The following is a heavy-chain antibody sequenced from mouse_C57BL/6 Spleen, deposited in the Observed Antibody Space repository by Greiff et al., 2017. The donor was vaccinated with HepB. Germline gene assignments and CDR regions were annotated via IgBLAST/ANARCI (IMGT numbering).Heavy chain of an antibody. CDR2: IYPGDGDT. J-gene: IGHJ3*01. V-gene: IGHV1-80*01. CDR1: GYAFSSYW. Sequence: VKLQESGAELVKPGASVKISCKASGYAFSSYWMNWVKQRPGKGLEWIGQIYPGDGDTNYNGKFKGKATLTADKSSSTAYMQLSSLTSEDSAVYFCAREGNYYGSSPFAYWGQGTLVTVSA. D-gene: IGHD1-1*01. CDR3: AREGNYYGSSPFAY.